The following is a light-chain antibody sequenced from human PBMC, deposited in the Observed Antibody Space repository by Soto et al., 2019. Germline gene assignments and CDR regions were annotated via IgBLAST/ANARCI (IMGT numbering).Light chain of an antibody. CDR2: WAS. CDR3: QQYYSTPRT. J-gene: IGKJ1*01. V-gene: IGKV4-1*01. CDR1: QSVLYSSNNKNY. Sequence: DIVTTQSPDSLAASLGERATINCKSSQSVLYSSNNKNYLAWYQQKPGQPPKLLIYWASTRESGVPDRFSGSGSGTDFTLTISSLQAEDVAVYYCQQYYSTPRTFGQGTKVDIK.